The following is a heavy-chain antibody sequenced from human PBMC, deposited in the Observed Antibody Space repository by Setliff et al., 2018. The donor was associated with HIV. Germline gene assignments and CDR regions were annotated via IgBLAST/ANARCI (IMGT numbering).Heavy chain of an antibody. J-gene: IGHJ4*02. CDR3: ARSIYGSGSYPLDY. Sequence: SETLSLTCSVSGGSISYYHWSWIRQPAGKGLEWIGRIYYTGFTDYNPSLKSRLTMSVDTSKNQFSLKLSSVTVADTAVYFRARSIYGSGSYPLDYWGQGILVTVSS. D-gene: IGHD3-10*01. V-gene: IGHV4-4*07. CDR2: IYYTGFT. CDR1: GGSISYYH.